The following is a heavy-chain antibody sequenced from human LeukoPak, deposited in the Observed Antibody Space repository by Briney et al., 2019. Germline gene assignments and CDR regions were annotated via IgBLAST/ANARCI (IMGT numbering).Heavy chain of an antibody. CDR2: IFHSGST. V-gene: IGHV4-39*07. CDR3: ARAPLWAFDI. Sequence: PSETLSLTCTVSGGSIISSSYYWGWIRQPPGKGLEWIGNIFHSGSTYYSPSLKSRVAISIDTSKNQFYLILTSVTAADTAVYYCARAPLWAFDIWGQGTMVTVSS. J-gene: IGHJ3*02. D-gene: IGHD2-21*01. CDR1: GGSIISSSYY.